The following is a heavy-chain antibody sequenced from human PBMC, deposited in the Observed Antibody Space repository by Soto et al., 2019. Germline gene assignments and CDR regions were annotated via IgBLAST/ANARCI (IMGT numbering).Heavy chain of an antibody. CDR1: GYTFTTFY. D-gene: IGHD2-8*02. J-gene: IGHJ4*02. CDR3: ARGIRSVGYAISNWVAY. CDR2: INPGGGST. Sequence: GGLVKVSCKASGYTFTTFYMHWVRQAPGQGLEWMGTINPGGGSTTYAQKFQGRVTMTRDTSTSTVYMELSSLRSEDTAVYYCARGIRSVGYAISNWVAYWGQGTLVTVSS. V-gene: IGHV1-46*01.